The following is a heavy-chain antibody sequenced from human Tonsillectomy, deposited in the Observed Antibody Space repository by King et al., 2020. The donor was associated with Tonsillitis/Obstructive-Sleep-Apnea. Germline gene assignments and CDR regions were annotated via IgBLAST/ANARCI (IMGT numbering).Heavy chain of an antibody. J-gene: IGHJ4*02. Sequence: VQLVESGGGVVQPGRSLRVSCAASGFTFSSYGMHWVRQAPGKGLEWVAVISSDGSNKYYADSVKGRITISRDNSKNTLYLQMNSLRAEDTAVYYCAKDLFGLRLDLLVYWGQGTLVTVSS. CDR1: GFTFSSYG. CDR3: AKDLFGLRLDLLVY. D-gene: IGHD3-16*01. CDR2: ISSDGSNK. V-gene: IGHV3-30*18.